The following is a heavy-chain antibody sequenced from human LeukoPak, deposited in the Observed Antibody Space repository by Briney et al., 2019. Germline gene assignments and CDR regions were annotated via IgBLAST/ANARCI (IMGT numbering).Heavy chain of an antibody. CDR3: ARSYYDSSGYSPPGY. J-gene: IGHJ4*02. D-gene: IGHD3-22*01. V-gene: IGHV3-21*01. CDR2: ISSSSSYI. Sequence: GGSLRLSCTASGFTFSSYSMNWVRRAPGKGLEWVSSISSSSSYIYYADSVKGRFTISRDNAKNSLYLQMNSLRAEDTAVYYCARSYYDSSGYSPPGYWGQGTLVTVSS. CDR1: GFTFSSYS.